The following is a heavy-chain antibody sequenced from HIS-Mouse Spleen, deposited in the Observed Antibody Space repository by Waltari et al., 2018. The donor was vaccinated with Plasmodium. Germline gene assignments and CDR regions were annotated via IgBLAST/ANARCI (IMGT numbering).Heavy chain of an antibody. V-gene: IGHV4-39*07. D-gene: IGHD1-7*01. CDR1: GGSISSSSYY. CDR2: IYYSGST. CDR3: ARDRITGTSYFDY. Sequence: QLQLQESGPGLVKPSETLSLTCTVSGGSISSSSYYWGWIRQPPGKGLEWIGSIYYSGSTYYNPSLKSRVTISVDTAKNQFSLKLSSVTAADTAVDYCARDRITGTSYFDYWGQGTLVTVSS. J-gene: IGHJ4*02.